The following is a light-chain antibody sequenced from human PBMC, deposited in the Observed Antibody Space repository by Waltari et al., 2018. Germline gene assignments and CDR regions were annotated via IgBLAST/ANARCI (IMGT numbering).Light chain of an antibody. J-gene: IGLJ3*02. Sequence: QSALTQPASVSGSPGQSITLSCTGTSSDVGTYNFVSWYQQHPGQAPKLMIYEVSNRPSVVSDRFAGSKSGNTASLTISGLQAEDEADYYCCSYTGTITPRVFGGGTKLTVV. CDR2: EVS. CDR1: SSDVGTYNF. CDR3: CSYTGTITPRV. V-gene: IGLV2-23*02.